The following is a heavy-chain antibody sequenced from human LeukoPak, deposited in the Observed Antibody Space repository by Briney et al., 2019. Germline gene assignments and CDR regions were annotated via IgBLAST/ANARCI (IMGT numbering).Heavy chain of an antibody. CDR2: IYYSGSH. Sequence: SETLSLTCTVSGGSISRYYWSWIRQPPGKGLEWIGYIYYSGSHNYNPSLKSRVTISVDTSKNQFSLKLSSVTAADPAVYYCARVADSSSWFPFDYWGQGTLVTVSS. CDR3: ARVADSSSWFPFDY. D-gene: IGHD6-13*01. CDR1: GGSISRYY. J-gene: IGHJ4*02. V-gene: IGHV4-59*01.